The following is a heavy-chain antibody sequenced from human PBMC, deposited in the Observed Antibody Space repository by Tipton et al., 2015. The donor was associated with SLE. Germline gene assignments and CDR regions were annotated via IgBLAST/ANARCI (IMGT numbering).Heavy chain of an antibody. CDR2: IKQDGSEK. J-gene: IGHJ4*02. V-gene: IGHV3-7*01. Sequence: SLRLSCAASGFTFSSYWMSWVRQAPGKGLEWVANIKQDGSEKYYVDSVKGRFTISRDNAKNSLYLQMNSLRAEDTAVYYCARVTGVVGATRYDYWGQGTLVTVSS. CDR1: GFTFSSYW. CDR3: ARVTGVVGATRYDY. D-gene: IGHD1-26*01.